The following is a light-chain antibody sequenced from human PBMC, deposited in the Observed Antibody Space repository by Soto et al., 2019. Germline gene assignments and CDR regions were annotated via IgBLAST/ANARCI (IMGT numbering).Light chain of an antibody. J-gene: IGLJ2*01. CDR1: SGHSNYV. CDR3: QTWDTGIRV. V-gene: IGLV4-69*01. Sequence: QSVLTQSPSASASLGASVKLTCTLSSGHSNYVIAWHQQQPEKGPRYLMKLNSDGSHSKGDGIPDRFSGSSSGAERYLTIPSLQSEEEADYYCQTWDTGIRVFGGGTQLTVL. CDR2: LNSDGSH.